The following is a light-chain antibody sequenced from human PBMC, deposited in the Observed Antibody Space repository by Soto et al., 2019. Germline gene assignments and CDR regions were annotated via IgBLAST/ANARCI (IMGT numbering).Light chain of an antibody. J-gene: IGLJ2*01. V-gene: IGLV2-8*01. CDR3: SSYGGTNNVV. CDR2: EVT. Sequence: QSALTQPPSASGSPGQSVTISCTGTSSDVGGYEYVSWYQHHPGKAPKVVIYEVTKRPSGVPDRFSGSQSGNTASLTVSGLQAEDEADYYCSSYGGTNNVVFGGGTKVTVL. CDR1: SSDVGGYEY.